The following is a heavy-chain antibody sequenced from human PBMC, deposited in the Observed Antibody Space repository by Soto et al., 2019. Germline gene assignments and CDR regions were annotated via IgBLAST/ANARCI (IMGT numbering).Heavy chain of an antibody. CDR1: GFTFSSYG. CDR3: ARDGWGVAYCFDY. J-gene: IGHJ4*02. V-gene: IGHV3-33*01. Sequence: QVQLVESGGGVVQPGRSLRLSCAASGFTFSSYGMHWVRQAPGKGLEWVAVIWYDGSNKYYADSVKGRSTISRDNSKNTLYLQMNSLRAEDTAVYYCARDGWGVAYCFDYWGQGTLVTVSS. D-gene: IGHD3-10*01. CDR2: IWYDGSNK.